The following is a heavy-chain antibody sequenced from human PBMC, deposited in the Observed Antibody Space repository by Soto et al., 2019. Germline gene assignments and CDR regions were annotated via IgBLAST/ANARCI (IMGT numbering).Heavy chain of an antibody. CDR3: AKDNPWEWLSPRTFFDY. V-gene: IGHV3-23*01. CDR1: GFTFSSYA. J-gene: IGHJ4*02. Sequence: GGSLRLSCAASGFTFSSYAMSWVRQAPGKGLEWVSAISGSGGSTYYADSVKGRFTISRDNSKNTLYLQMNSLRAEDTAVYYCAKDNPWEWLSPRTFFDYWGQGTLVTVSS. D-gene: IGHD3-3*01. CDR2: ISGSGGST.